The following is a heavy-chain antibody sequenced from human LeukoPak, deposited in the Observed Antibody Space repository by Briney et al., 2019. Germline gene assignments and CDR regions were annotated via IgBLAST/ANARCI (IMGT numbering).Heavy chain of an antibody. Sequence: GGSLRLSCAASGFTFSSYSMNWIRQAPGKGLEWVSSISSSTSYIYYADSVKGRFTISRDNSKNTLYLQMNSLRAEDTAVYYCARVGNYYDSRLPKYWGQGTLVTVSS. J-gene: IGHJ4*02. CDR2: ISSSTSYI. D-gene: IGHD3-22*01. CDR1: GFTFSSYS. CDR3: ARVGNYYDSRLPKY. V-gene: IGHV3-21*01.